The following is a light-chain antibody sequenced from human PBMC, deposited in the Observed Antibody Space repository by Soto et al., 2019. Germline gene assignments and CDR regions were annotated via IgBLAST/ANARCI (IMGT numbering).Light chain of an antibody. CDR3: QQYNSYSVT. V-gene: IGKV1-5*01. J-gene: IGKJ1*01. Sequence: DIRMTQSPSSLSASVGDRVTIACRASQSIDTHLNWYQQKPGKAPKFLVYDASNLESGVPSRFSGSGSGTEFTLTISSLQPDDFATYYCQQYNSYSVTFGQGTKVDI. CDR1: QSIDTH. CDR2: DAS.